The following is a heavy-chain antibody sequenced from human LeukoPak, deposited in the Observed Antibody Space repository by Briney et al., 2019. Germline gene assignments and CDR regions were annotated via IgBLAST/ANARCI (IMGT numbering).Heavy chain of an antibody. CDR3: ARDRRNSSGWGFNHYYYYYMDV. CDR2: ISTSTTTI. J-gene: IGHJ6*03. D-gene: IGHD6-19*01. CDR1: GFTFSSYS. Sequence: PGGSLRLSCEASGFTFSSYSMNWVRQAPGKGLEWISYISTSTTTIYYANSVKGRFTISRDNAKNSLYLQMNSLRAEDTAVYYCARDRRNSSGWGFNHYYYYYMDVWGKGTTVTISS. V-gene: IGHV3-48*04.